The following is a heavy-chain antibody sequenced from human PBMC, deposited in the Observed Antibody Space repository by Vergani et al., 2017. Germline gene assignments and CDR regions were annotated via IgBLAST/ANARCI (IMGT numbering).Heavy chain of an antibody. Sequence: QLQLQESGPGLVKPSQTLSLTCAVSGGSISSGGYSWSWIRQPPGKGLEWIGYIYNSGSTYYNPSLKSRVTISVDRSKNQFSLKLSSVTAADTAVYYCGRAQPYCSSTSCYNYYYYYYMDFWGKGTTVTVSS. D-gene: IGHD2-2*01. CDR2: IYNSGST. V-gene: IGHV4-30-2*01. J-gene: IGHJ6*03. CDR3: GRAQPYCSSTSCYNYYYYYYMDF. CDR1: GGSISSGGYS.